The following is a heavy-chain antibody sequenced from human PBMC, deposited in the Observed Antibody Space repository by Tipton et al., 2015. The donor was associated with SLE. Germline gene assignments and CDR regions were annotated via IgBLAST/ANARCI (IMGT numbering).Heavy chain of an antibody. J-gene: IGHJ2*01. CDR2: IYHSGST. CDR3: ARARLGYGDYERWYFDL. Sequence: TLSLTCAVSGYSISSGYYWGWIRQPPGKGLEWIGSIYHSGSTYYNPPLKSRVTISVDTSKNQISLKLSSVTAADTAVYYCARARLGYGDYERWYFDLWGRGTLVTVSS. CDR1: GYSISSGYY. D-gene: IGHD4-17*01. V-gene: IGHV4-38-2*01.